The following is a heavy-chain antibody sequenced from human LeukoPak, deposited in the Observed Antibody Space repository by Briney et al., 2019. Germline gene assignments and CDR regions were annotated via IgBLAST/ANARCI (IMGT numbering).Heavy chain of an antibody. Sequence: GGSLRLSCAASGFTFKNAWMSWVRQAPGMGLEWVGRIKSKGDGETTDYAAPVKGRFTISRDDSKNTLYLQMSSLITEDTAVYYCASRIAAAGWGQGTLVTVSS. CDR1: GFTFKNAW. D-gene: IGHD6-13*01. CDR2: IKSKGDGETT. J-gene: IGHJ4*02. V-gene: IGHV3-15*01. CDR3: ASRIAAAG.